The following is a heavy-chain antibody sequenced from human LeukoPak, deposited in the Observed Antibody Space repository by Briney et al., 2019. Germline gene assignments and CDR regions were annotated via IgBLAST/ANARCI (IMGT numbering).Heavy chain of an antibody. CDR3: AKRYCSGGSCSPFDY. V-gene: IGHV3-23*01. D-gene: IGHD2-15*01. CDR1: GFTFSSYA. J-gene: IGHJ4*02. CDR2: ISGSGGST. Sequence: GGSLRLSCAASGFTFSSYAMSWVRQAPGKGLEWVLAISGSGGSTYYADSVKGRFTISRDNSKNTLYLQMNSLRAEDTAVYYCAKRYCSGGSCSPFDYWGQGTLVTVSS.